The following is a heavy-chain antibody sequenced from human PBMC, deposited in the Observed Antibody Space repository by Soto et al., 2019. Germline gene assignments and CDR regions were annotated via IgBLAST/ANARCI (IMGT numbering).Heavy chain of an antibody. Sequence: EVQLVESGGGLVQPGGSLRLSCAASGLTVRNSYMNWVRQAPGEGLEWVSILYSDGTTYYADSVQGRFTISRDNSKNTLYLQLHSLRAYDTAVYSCARDTTVTTPTYFASWGQGTLVIVSS. CDR2: LYSDGTT. CDR3: ARDTTVTTPTYFAS. V-gene: IGHV3-66*01. J-gene: IGHJ4*02. CDR1: GLTVRNSY. D-gene: IGHD4-17*01.